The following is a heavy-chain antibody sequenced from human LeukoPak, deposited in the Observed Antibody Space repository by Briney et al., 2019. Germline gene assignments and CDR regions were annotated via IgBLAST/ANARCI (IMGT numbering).Heavy chain of an antibody. J-gene: IGHJ4*02. CDR3: AKSIAVAFYS. CDR2: ISGSGGST. V-gene: IGHV3-23*01. Sequence: ETLSLTCTVSGGSISSYYWSWVRQAPGKGLEWVSAISGSGGSTYYADSVKGRFTISRDNSKNTLYLQMNSLRAEDTAVYYCAKSIAVAFYSWGQGTLVTVSS. D-gene: IGHD6-19*01. CDR1: GGSISSYY.